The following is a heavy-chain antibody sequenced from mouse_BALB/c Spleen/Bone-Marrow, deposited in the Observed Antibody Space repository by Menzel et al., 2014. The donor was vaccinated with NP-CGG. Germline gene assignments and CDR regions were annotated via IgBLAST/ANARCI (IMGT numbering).Heavy chain of an antibody. CDR3: ASYVYGYYFDY. J-gene: IGHJ2*01. CDR1: GFNIKDTY. Sequence: DVHLVESGAELVKPGASVKLSCTASGFNIKDTYMHWVKQRPEQGLEWIGRIDPANGDTKYDPKSQGKATITADTSSNTAYLQLSSLTSEDTAVYYCASYVYGYYFDYWGQGTTLTVSS. CDR2: IDPANGDT. D-gene: IGHD2-2*01. V-gene: IGHV14-3*02.